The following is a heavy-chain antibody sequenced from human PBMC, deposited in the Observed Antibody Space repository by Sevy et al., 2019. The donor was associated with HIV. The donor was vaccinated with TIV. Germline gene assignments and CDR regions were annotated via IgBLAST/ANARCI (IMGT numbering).Heavy chain of an antibody. D-gene: IGHD5-18*01. CDR1: GDSVSSGSYF. CDR3: ARGSRGYSYG. Sequence: SETLSLTCTVSGDSVSSGSYFWSWIRQPPGKGLEWIGYISYSGSTNYNPSLKSRVTISVVTSKKQFSLKLTSVTAADTAVYFCARGSRGYSYGWGQGTLVTVSS. J-gene: IGHJ4*02. V-gene: IGHV4-61*01. CDR2: ISYSGST.